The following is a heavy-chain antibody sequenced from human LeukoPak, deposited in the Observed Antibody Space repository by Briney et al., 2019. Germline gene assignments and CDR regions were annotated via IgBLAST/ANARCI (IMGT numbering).Heavy chain of an antibody. CDR3: ARGFVPAGMARHHYMDV. J-gene: IGHJ6*03. CDR1: DGSITGYD. Sequence: SETLSLTCTVSDGSITGYDWTWIRQPAEKGLEWIGRIYTSDNTIYNPSLRSRVTMSVDTSKNQFSLKLSSVTAADTAVYYCARGFVPAGMARHHYMDVWGKGTTVTVSS. CDR2: IYTSDNT. D-gene: IGHD2-2*01. V-gene: IGHV4-4*07.